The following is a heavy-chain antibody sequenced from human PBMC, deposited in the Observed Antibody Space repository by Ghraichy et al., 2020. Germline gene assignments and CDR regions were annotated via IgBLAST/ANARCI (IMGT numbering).Heavy chain of an antibody. Sequence: SQTLSLTCTVSGGSISGSSSYWGWVRQPPGKGLEWIGSIYYSGTTYYNPSLKIRVTISPDTYKNLFSLNLRSVTAADTAVYYCAEHYCDRITCLDTFEMWGLGTVVTVS. V-gene: IGHV4-39*01. CDR2: IYYSGTT. CDR3: AEHYCDRITCLDTFEM. CDR1: GGSISGSSSY. J-gene: IGHJ3*02. D-gene: IGHD2-21*01.